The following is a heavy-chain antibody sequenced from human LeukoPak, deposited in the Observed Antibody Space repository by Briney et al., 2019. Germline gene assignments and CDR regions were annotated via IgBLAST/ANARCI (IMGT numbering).Heavy chain of an antibody. CDR1: GGTFSSYA. CDR2: IIPIFGIA. J-gene: IGHJ4*02. CDR3: ARDSLDYDSSGYWNY. Sequence: ASVKVSCKASGGTFSSYAIRWVRQAPGQGLEWMGRIIPIFGIANYAQKFQGRVTITADKSTSTAYMELSSLRSEDTAVYYCARDSLDYDSSGYWNYWGQGTLVTVSS. V-gene: IGHV1-69*04. D-gene: IGHD3-22*01.